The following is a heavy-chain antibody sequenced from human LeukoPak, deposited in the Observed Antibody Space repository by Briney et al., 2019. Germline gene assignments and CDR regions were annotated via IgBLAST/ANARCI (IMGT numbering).Heavy chain of an antibody. CDR1: GGSISSYY. Sequence: ETLSLTCTVSGGSISSYYWSWIRQPPGKGLEWIGYIYYSGSTNYNPSLKSRVTISVDTSKNQFSLKLSSVTAADTAVYYCARLHQPVGADGPDAFDIWGQGTMVTVSS. V-gene: IGHV4-59*08. CDR2: IYYSGST. J-gene: IGHJ3*02. D-gene: IGHD1-26*01. CDR3: ARLHQPVGADGPDAFDI.